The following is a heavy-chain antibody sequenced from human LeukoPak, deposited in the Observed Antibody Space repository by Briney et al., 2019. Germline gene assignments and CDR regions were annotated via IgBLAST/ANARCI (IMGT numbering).Heavy chain of an antibody. Sequence: ASVTVSCKASGYTFTGYYMHWVGQAPGQGREGMGWINPNSGGTNYAQKFQGRVTMTRDTSISTAYMELSRLRSGDTAVYYCARAAVPGATTRFDYRGQGTLVTVSS. CDR3: ARAAVPGATTRFDY. D-gene: IGHD6-19*01. CDR1: GYTFTGYY. J-gene: IGHJ4*02. CDR2: INPNSGGT. V-gene: IGHV1-2*02.